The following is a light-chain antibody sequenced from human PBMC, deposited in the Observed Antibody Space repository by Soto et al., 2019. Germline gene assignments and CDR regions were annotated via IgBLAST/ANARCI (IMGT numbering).Light chain of an antibody. V-gene: IGLV1-44*01. CDR3: AAWDGSLNGWV. CDR2: SNV. Sequence: QSVLTQAPSVSGTPGQRVTISCSGSSSNIGSNTVSWYQQVPGTAPKVLIYSNVQRPSGVPDRFSGSKSGTSASLVIGGLQSEDEADYYCAAWDGSLNGWVFGGGTKVTVL. CDR1: SSNIGSNT. J-gene: IGLJ3*02.